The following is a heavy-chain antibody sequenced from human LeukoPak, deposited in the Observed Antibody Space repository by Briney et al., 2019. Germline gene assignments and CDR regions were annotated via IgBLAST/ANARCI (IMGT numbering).Heavy chain of an antibody. CDR1: GYTFTDYY. CDR3: AADGGSGSYDY. J-gene: IGHJ4*02. CDR2: VDPEDGET. V-gene: IGHV1-69-2*01. Sequence: ASVKISCKVSGYTFTDYYMHWVQQAPGKGLEWMGLVDPEDGETIYAEKFQGRVTITADTSTDTAYMELSSLRSEDTAVYYCAADGGSGSYDYWGQGTLVTVSS. D-gene: IGHD3-10*01.